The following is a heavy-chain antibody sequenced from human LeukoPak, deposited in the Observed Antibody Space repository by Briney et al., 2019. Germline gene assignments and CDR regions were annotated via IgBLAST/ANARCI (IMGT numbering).Heavy chain of an antibody. J-gene: IGHJ6*02. D-gene: IGHD2/OR15-2a*01. Sequence: GGSLRLSCAASGFTFSTYVMTWVRQAPGKGLEWVAVIWYDGSNKYYADSVKGRLTIARDNSKTTVYLQMHSLRAEDTALYYCAKANRNYYGMDVWGQGTTVTVSS. CDR1: GFTFSTYV. CDR3: AKANRNYYGMDV. CDR2: IWYDGSNK. V-gene: IGHV3-33*06.